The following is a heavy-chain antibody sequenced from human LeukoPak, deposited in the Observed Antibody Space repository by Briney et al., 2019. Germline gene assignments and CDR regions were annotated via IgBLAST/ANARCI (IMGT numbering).Heavy chain of an antibody. CDR1: GDSVSSNGAA. D-gene: IGHD1-26*01. Sequence: SQTPSLTCAISGDSVSSNGAAWNWIRQSPSRGLEWLGRTYYRSKWYNDFAVSVQSRITINPDTSKNQFSLQLNSVTPEDTAVYYCAGGRRSYWALDYWGQGTLVTVSS. J-gene: IGHJ4*02. CDR2: TYYRSKWYN. CDR3: AGGRRSYWALDY. V-gene: IGHV6-1*01.